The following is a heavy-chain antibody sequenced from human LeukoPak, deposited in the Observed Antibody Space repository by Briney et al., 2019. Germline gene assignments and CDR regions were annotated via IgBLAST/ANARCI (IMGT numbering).Heavy chain of an antibody. J-gene: IGHJ4*02. V-gene: IGHV1-69*04. Sequence: SVKVSCKAYGGTFSSYAISWVRQAPGQGLEWMGRIIPILGIANYAQKFQGRVTITADKSTSTAYMELSSLRSEDTAVYYCARDGYDSSGREYYFDYWGQGTLVTVSS. CDR1: GGTFSSYA. CDR2: IIPILGIA. D-gene: IGHD3-22*01. CDR3: ARDGYDSSGREYYFDY.